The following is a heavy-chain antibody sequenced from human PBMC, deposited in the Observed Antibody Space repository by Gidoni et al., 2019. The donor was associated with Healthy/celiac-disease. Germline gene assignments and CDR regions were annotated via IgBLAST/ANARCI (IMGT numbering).Heavy chain of an antibody. V-gene: IGHV3-23*01. J-gene: IGHJ4*02. CDR3: AKDREYDFWSGYYGGFAY. CDR1: GFTFSSYA. CDR2: ISGSGGST. Sequence: EVQLLESGGGLVQPGGSLRLSCAASGFTFSSYAISWVRQAPGKGLEWVSAISGSGGSTYYADAVKGRITISRDNSKNTLYLQMNSLRAEDTAVYYGAKDREYDFWSGYYGGFAYWGQGTLVTVSS. D-gene: IGHD3-3*01.